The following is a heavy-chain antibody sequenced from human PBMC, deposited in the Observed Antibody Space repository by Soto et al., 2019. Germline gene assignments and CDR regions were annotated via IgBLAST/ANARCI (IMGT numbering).Heavy chain of an antibody. CDR1: ECKFTSYC. J-gene: IGHJ5*02. CDR2: IFPRYPET. CDR3: ARKDKSGYCNWFDP. Sequence: GESLKSSGGSSECKFTSYCIAWVRQMPGKGLQSMGIIFPRYPETTDSTSFKGQVTISAASSTTTLFLQWARLKASENAVYFCARKDKSGYCNWFDPWGQGTLVTVSS. V-gene: IGHV5-51*01. D-gene: IGHD3-22*01.